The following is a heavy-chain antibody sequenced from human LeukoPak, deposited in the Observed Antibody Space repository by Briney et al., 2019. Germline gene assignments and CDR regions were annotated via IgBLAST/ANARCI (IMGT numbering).Heavy chain of an antibody. D-gene: IGHD3-9*01. CDR1: GFTFSSYA. CDR3: ASQGPVRYFDWYFDY. V-gene: IGHV3-33*08. J-gene: IGHJ4*02. CDR2: IWYDGSNK. Sequence: GGSLRLSCAASGFTFSSYAMHWVRQAPGKGLEWVAVIWYDGSNKYYADSVKGRFTISRDNSKNTLYLQMNSLRAEDTAVYYCASQGPVRYFDWYFDYWGQGTLVTVSS.